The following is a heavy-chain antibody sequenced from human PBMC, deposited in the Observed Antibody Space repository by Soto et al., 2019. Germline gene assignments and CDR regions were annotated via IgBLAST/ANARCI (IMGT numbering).Heavy chain of an antibody. J-gene: IGHJ6*02. Sequence: GESLKISCKGSGYSFTSYWISWVRQMPGKGLEWMGRIDPSDSYTNYSPSFQGHVTISADKSISTAYLQWSSLKASDTAMYYCARRSRGWQLVPTYYYYGMDVWGQGTTVTVSS. V-gene: IGHV5-10-1*01. CDR1: GYSFTSYW. CDR3: ARRSRGWQLVPTYYYYGMDV. CDR2: IDPSDSYT. D-gene: IGHD6-6*01.